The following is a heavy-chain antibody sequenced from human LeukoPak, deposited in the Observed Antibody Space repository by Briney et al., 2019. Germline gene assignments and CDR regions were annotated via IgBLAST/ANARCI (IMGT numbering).Heavy chain of an antibody. V-gene: IGHV3-30*18. CDR2: MSFDGSDK. Sequence: GGSLRLSCAASGFTFSSYSMNWVRQAPGKGLEWVALMSFDGSDKKYVESVKGRFTISRDNSKNTLYLQMDSLRTEDTAVYYCAKDPGTYYYYYYAMDVWGQGTTVAISS. CDR3: AKDPGTYYYYYYAMDV. CDR1: GFTFSSYS. J-gene: IGHJ6*02. D-gene: IGHD3-10*01.